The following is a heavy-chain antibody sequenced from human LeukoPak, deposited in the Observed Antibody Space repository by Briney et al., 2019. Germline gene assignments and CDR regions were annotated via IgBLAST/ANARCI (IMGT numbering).Heavy chain of an antibody. CDR3: ARGGGGLWFGELSVNYGNWFDP. CDR2: INHSGST. J-gene: IGHJ5*02. CDR1: GGSFSGYY. V-gene: IGHV4-34*01. Sequence: SETLSLTRAVYGGSFSGYYWSWIRQPPGKGLEWIGEINHSGSTNYNPSLKSRVTISVDTSKNQFSLKLSSVTAADTAVYYCARGGGGLWFGELSVNYGNWFDPWGQGTLVTVSS. D-gene: IGHD3-10*01.